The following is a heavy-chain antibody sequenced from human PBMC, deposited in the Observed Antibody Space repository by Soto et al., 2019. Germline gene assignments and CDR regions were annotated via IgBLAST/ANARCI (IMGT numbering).Heavy chain of an antibody. J-gene: IGHJ4*02. CDR1: GFTFSTYA. V-gene: IGHV3-23*01. Sequence: PGGSLRLSCAASGFTFSTYAMNWVRRAPGKGLEWVSAIGISGTSTYYADSVKGRFTISRDNSKNTLYLQMNSLRAEDTAIYYCAKDGSRATVVTTPFDYWGRGALVTVSS. D-gene: IGHD4-17*01. CDR3: AKDGSRATVVTTPFDY. CDR2: IGISGTST.